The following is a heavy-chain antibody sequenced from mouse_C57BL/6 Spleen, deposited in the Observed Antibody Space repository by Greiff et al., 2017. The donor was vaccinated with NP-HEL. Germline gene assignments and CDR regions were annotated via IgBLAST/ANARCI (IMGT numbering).Heavy chain of an antibody. CDR3: TTYYCDCDAWFAY. V-gene: IGHV14-1*01. D-gene: IGHD2-4*01. CDR2: IDPEDGDT. CDR1: GFNIKDYY. J-gene: IGHJ3*01. Sequence: EVQLQQSGAELVRPGASVKLSCTASGFNIKDYYMHWVKQRPEQGLEWIGRIDPEDGDTEYAPKFQGKATMTADTSSNTAYLQLSSLTSEDTAVYYCTTYYCDCDAWFAYWGQGTLVTVSA.